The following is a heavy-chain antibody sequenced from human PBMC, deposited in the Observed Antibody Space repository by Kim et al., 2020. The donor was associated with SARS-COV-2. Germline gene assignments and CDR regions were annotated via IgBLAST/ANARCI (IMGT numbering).Heavy chain of an antibody. V-gene: IGHV3-9*01. D-gene: IGHD6-13*01. J-gene: IGHJ4*02. Sequence: YADSVKGRFTTSRDNAKTSLYLQMNSLRAEDTALYYCARGRIAAAGMQDYWGQGTLVTVSS. CDR3: ARGRIAAAGMQDY.